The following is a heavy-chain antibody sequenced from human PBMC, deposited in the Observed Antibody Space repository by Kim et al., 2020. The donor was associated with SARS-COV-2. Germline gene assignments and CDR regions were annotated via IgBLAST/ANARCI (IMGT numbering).Heavy chain of an antibody. CDR2: INTNTGNP. V-gene: IGHV7-4-1*02. Sequence: ASVKVSCKASGYTFTSYAMNWVRQAPGQGLEWMGWINTNTGNPTYAQGFTGRFVFSLDTSVSTAYLQISSLKAEYTAVYYCARSDVITIFGVVLTGPNWFDPWGRGTLVTVST. CDR1: GYTFTSYA. J-gene: IGHJ5*02. CDR3: ARSDVITIFGVVLTGPNWFDP. D-gene: IGHD3-3*01.